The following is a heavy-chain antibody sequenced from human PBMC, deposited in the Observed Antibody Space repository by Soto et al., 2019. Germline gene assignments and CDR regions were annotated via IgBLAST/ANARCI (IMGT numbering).Heavy chain of an antibody. V-gene: IGHV1-69*08. Sequence: GASVKVSGKASADTFTGYTVTWVRQAPGQGLEWVGRVIPILGASNFAQKFQGRVTISADKSTDAAYMVLTGLTSEDTAVYYCARSRGSYYSNFDSWGQGTLVTVSS. D-gene: IGHD3-10*01. CDR1: ADTFTGYT. CDR2: VIPILGAS. J-gene: IGHJ4*02. CDR3: ARSRGSYYSNFDS.